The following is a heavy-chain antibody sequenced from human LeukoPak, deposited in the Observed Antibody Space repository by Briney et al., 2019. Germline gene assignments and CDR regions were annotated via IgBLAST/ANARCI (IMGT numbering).Heavy chain of an antibody. J-gene: IGHJ4*02. CDR3: AKIYYYDSSGPFDY. D-gene: IGHD3-22*01. CDR1: GGSISSGGYY. Sequence: TSETLSLTCSVSGGSISSGGYYWSWIRQHPGKGLEWIGYIYYSGRTYYSSSLKSRVTMSVDTSKNQFSLKLTSVTAADTAIYYCAKIYYYDSSGPFDYWGQGTLVTVAS. V-gene: IGHV4-31*03. CDR2: IYYSGRT.